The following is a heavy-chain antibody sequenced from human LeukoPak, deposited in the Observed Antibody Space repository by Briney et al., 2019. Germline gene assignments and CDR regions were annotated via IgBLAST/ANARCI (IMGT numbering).Heavy chain of an antibody. CDR2: INPNSGDT. CDR3: ARDMDTGPDLFDY. D-gene: IGHD5-18*01. CDR1: GYTFNSHG. J-gene: IGHJ4*02. V-gene: IGHV1-2*02. Sequence: ASVKVSCKGSGYTFNSHGITWVRQAPGQGLEWMGWINPNSGDTDYAQKFQGRVTMTRDTSISTAYMELSRLRYDDTAVYYCARDMDTGPDLFDYWGQGTLVTVSS.